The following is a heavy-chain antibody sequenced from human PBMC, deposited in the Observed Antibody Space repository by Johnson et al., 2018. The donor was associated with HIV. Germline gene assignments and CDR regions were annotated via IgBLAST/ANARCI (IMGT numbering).Heavy chain of an antibody. J-gene: IGHJ3*02. Sequence: VQLVESGGGLVKPGGSLRLSCAASGISFDDYGMSWVRQAPGTGLEWVSGINWNGGSTHHADSVKGRFTISRDNAKKSLYLQMNSLRAEDTALYYCARVSRYCSGGSCLDAFDIWGQGTMVAVSS. CDR2: INWNGGST. CDR1: GISFDDYG. V-gene: IGHV3-20*04. D-gene: IGHD2-15*01. CDR3: ARVSRYCSGGSCLDAFDI.